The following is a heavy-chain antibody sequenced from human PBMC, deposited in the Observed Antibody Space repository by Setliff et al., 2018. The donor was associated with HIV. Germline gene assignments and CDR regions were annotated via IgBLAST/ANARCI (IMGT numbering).Heavy chain of an antibody. CDR2: IYTSGST. CDR1: GGSISSGSFY. CDR3: ARASTMIVVVIKGFDI. J-gene: IGHJ3*02. V-gene: IGHV4-61*09. D-gene: IGHD3-22*01. Sequence: PSETLSLTCTVSGGSISSGSFYWSWIRQPAGMGLEWIGHIYTSGSTDYNPSLKSRVSISVDTSKNQFSLKLSSVTAADTAVYYCARASTMIVVVIKGFDIWGQGTMVTVSS.